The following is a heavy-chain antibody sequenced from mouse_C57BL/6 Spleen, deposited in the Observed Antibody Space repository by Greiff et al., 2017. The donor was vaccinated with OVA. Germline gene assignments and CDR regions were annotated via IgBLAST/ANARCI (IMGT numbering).Heavy chain of an antibody. CDR3: ARDPSWFAY. CDR2: INPYNGGT. J-gene: IGHJ3*01. V-gene: IGHV1-19*01. CDR1: GYTFTDYY. Sequence: VQLKQSGPVLVKPGASVKMSCKASGYTFTDYYMNWVKQSHGKSLEWIGVINPYNGGTSYNQQFKGKATLTVDKSSSTAYMELNSLTSEDSAVYYCARDPSWFAYWGQGTLVTVSA.